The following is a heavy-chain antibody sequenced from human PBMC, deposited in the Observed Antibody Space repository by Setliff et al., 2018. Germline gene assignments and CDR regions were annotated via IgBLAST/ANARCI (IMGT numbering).Heavy chain of an antibody. CDR3: ARGGTFRYFDY. CDR2: VYYSGTA. J-gene: IGHJ4*02. D-gene: IGHD5-12*01. CDR1: GGSLSTYY. Sequence: PSETLSLTCTVPGGSLSTYYWSWIRQPPGRGLEYIGYVYYSGTANFSPSLKSRVTLPVDTSKNQFSLKLTSVTAADTAVYYCARGGTFRYFDYWGQGTPVTVS. V-gene: IGHV4-59*01.